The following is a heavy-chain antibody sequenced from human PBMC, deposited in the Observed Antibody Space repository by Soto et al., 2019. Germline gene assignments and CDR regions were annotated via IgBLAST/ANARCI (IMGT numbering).Heavy chain of an antibody. V-gene: IGHV4-31*03. J-gene: IGHJ6*03. CDR1: GGSISSGGYY. Sequence: PSETLSLTCTVSGGSISSGGYYWSWIRQHPGKGLEWIGYIYYSGSTYYNPSLKSRVTISVDTSKNQFSLKLSSVTAADTAVYYCAREGLYYDILTGYYNYYSYYYTDVWGKGTTVTVSS. CDR3: AREGLYYDILTGYYNYYSYYYTDV. CDR2: IYYSGST. D-gene: IGHD3-9*01.